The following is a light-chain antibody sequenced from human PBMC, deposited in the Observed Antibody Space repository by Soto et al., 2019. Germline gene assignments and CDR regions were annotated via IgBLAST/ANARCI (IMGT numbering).Light chain of an antibody. V-gene: IGKV3-15*01. Sequence: EIVMTQSPVTLSVSPGERATLSCRASQSVSSDLAWYHQKPGQAPRLLIYGASTRATGIPARFSGSGSGTEFTLTINSLQSEDFAVCYCQQYNNWPRTFGQGTKVDI. CDR2: GAS. CDR1: QSVSSD. CDR3: QQYNNWPRT. J-gene: IGKJ1*01.